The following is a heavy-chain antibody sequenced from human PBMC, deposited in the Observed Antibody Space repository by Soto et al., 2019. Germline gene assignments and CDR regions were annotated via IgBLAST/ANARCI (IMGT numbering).Heavy chain of an antibody. Sequence: PGGSLRLSCAATGFTFSSYSMNWVRQAPGKGLEWVSSISSSSSYIYYADSVKGRFTISRDNAKNSLYLQMNSLRAEDTAVYYCASYGEAAAGPPFDYWGQGTLVTSPQ. V-gene: IGHV3-21*01. CDR1: GFTFSSYS. CDR2: ISSSSSYI. CDR3: ASYGEAAAGPPFDY. D-gene: IGHD6-13*01. J-gene: IGHJ4*02.